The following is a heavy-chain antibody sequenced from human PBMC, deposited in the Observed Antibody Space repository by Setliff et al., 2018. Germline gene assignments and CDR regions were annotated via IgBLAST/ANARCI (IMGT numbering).Heavy chain of an antibody. J-gene: IGHJ4*02. V-gene: IGHV1-2*06. CDR2: INPNSGGT. CDR3: ARGALYYDSSGYYPDY. D-gene: IGHD3-22*01. Sequence: ASVKVSCRASGYTFTGYYMYWVRQAPGQGLEWMGRINPNSGGTNYAQKFQGRVTMTRDTSISTVYMELSRLRSDDTAVYYCARGALYYDSSGYYPDYWGQGTLVTVSS. CDR1: GYTFTGYY.